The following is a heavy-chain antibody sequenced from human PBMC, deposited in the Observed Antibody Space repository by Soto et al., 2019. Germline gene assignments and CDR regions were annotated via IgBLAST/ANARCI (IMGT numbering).Heavy chain of an antibody. J-gene: IGHJ6*03. V-gene: IGHV3-23*01. CDR1: GFTFSSYA. Sequence: GGSLRLSCAASGFTFSSYAMSWVRQAPGKGLEWFSSTCGSGCITYYADSVKGRFTISRDNSKNTLYLQMNSLRAEDTAVYYCAKGTTVTPPYYYYYYYMDVWGKGTTVTVSS. D-gene: IGHD4-4*01. CDR2: TCGSGCIT. CDR3: AKGTTVTPPYYYYYYYMDV.